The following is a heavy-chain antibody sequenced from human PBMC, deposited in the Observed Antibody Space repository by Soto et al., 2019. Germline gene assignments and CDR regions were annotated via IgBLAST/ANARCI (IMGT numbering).Heavy chain of an antibody. CDR3: ARDQGEWELDAFDI. Sequence: QVQLVESGGGVVQPGRSLRLSCAASGFTFSSYAMHWVRQAPGKGLEWVAVISYDGSNKYYADSVKGRFTISRDNSKNTLSLQMNSLRAEDTAVYYCARDQGEWELDAFDIWGQGTMVTVSS. V-gene: IGHV3-30-3*01. D-gene: IGHD1-26*01. J-gene: IGHJ3*02. CDR1: GFTFSSYA. CDR2: ISYDGSNK.